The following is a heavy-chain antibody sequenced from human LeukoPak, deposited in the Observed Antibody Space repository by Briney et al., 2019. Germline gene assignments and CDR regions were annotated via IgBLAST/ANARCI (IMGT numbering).Heavy chain of an antibody. V-gene: IGHV5-51*01. CDR3: ARPSHHYGDQEVRAFDI. CDR1: GYSFTSYW. Sequence: GESLKISCKGSGYSFTSYWIGWVRQMPGKGLEWMGIIYPGDSDTRYSPSFQGQVTISADKSIGTAYLQWSSLKASDTAMYYCARPSHHYGDQEVRAFDIWGQGTMVTVSS. J-gene: IGHJ3*02. D-gene: IGHD4-17*01. CDR2: IYPGDSDT.